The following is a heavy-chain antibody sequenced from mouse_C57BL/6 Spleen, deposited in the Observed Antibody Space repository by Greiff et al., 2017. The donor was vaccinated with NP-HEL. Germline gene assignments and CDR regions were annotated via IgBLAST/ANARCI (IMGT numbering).Heavy chain of an antibody. CDR1: GFTFSSYA. V-gene: IGHV5-4*01. CDR3: ARENYYGSTDY. J-gene: IGHJ2*01. CDR2: ISDGGSYT. Sequence: EVHLVESGGGLVKPGGSLKLSCAASGFTFSSYAMSWVRQTPEKRLEWVATISDGGSYTYYPDNVKGRFTISRDNAKNNLYLQMSHLKSEDTAMYYCARENYYGSTDYWGQGTTLTVSS. D-gene: IGHD1-1*01.